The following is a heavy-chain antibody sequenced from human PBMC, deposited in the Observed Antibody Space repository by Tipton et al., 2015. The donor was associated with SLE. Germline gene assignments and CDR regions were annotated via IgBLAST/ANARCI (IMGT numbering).Heavy chain of an antibody. D-gene: IGHD6-19*01. V-gene: IGHV4-59*11. Sequence: TLSLTCTVSGGSISSHYWSWIRQPPGKGLEWIGYIYYSGRTNYNPSLKSRVTISADTSKNQFSLKLSSVTAADTAVYYCARSSGWAYWGQGTLVTVSS. J-gene: IGHJ4*02. CDR1: GGSISSHY. CDR3: ARSSGWAY. CDR2: IYYSGRT.